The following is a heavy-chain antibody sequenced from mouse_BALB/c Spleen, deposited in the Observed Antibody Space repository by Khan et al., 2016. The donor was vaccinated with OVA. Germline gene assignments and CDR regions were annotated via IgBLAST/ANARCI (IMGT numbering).Heavy chain of an antibody. D-gene: IGHD2-10*01. CDR1: GFSLTPYG. J-gene: IGHJ4*01. V-gene: IGHV2-6-1*01. CDR3: ARQPYYHYNIMDY. CDR2: IWRIGPT. Sequence: QVQLKESGPGLAAPSQSLSITCTISGFSLTPYGVHWVRPPPGKGLEWLVVIWRIGPTNYNSALKSRLTITKDNSQRQVFLKMNSLQTDDTAIYFCARQPYYHYNIMDYWGQGTSVTVSS.